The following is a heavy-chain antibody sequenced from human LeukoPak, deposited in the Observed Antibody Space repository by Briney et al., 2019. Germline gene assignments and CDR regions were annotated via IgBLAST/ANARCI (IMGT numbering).Heavy chain of an antibody. CDR3: ARENYYGSGSYYT. D-gene: IGHD3-10*01. J-gene: IGHJ5*02. Sequence: SVKVSCKASGGTFSSYAISWVRQAPGQGLEWMGGIIPIFGTANYAQKFRGRVTITADKSTSTAYMELSSLRSEDTAVYYCARENYYGSGSYYTWGQGTLVTVSS. CDR1: GGTFSSYA. V-gene: IGHV1-69*06. CDR2: IIPIFGTA.